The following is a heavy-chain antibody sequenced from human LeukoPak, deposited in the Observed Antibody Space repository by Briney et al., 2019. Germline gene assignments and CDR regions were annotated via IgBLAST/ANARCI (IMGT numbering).Heavy chain of an antibody. D-gene: IGHD5-12*01. CDR2: INPNSGGT. J-gene: IGHJ4*02. Sequence: GASVKVSCKTFRYTFTGYYIHWVRQAPGQGLEWMGWINPNSGGTNYAQKFQGRVTMTRDTSISTAYMEVSRLRSDDTAVYYCASVREGLRLSTPFDYWGQGTLVTVS. CDR3: ASVREGLRLSTPFDY. V-gene: IGHV1-2*02. CDR1: RYTFTGYY.